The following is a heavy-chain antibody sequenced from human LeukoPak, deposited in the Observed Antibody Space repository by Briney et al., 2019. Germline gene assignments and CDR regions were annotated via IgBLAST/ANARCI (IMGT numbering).Heavy chain of an antibody. D-gene: IGHD3-22*01. Sequence: GSLRLSCAASGITFSSYAMHWVRQAPGKGLEWVAVISYDGSNKYYADSVKGRFTISRDNSKNTLYLQMNSLRAEDTAVYYCAKEGNYDSSGYLDYWGQGTLVTVSS. CDR2: ISYDGSNK. CDR3: AKEGNYDSSGYLDY. CDR1: GITFSSYA. J-gene: IGHJ4*02. V-gene: IGHV3-30*04.